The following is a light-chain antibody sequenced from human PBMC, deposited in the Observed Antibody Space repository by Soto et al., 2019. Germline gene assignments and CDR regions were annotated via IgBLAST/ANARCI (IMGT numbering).Light chain of an antibody. CDR1: LSVTSRY. Sequence: IVLTQFPGTLSLSPGESATLSCRASLSVTSRYFHWYQQKPGQAPRLLIMGASTTSPHIPERFSGSGSWTDFTLTIHILEPEDFAVYYCQHYGSSRWTFGQGTKVDI. V-gene: IGKV3-20*01. CDR2: GAS. J-gene: IGKJ1*01. CDR3: QHYGSSRWT.